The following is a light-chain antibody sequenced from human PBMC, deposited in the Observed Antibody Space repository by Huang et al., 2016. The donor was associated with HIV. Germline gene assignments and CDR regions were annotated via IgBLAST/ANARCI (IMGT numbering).Light chain of an antibody. CDR1: QSVNNK. V-gene: IGKV3-15*01. CDR2: DAS. Sequence: EVVMTQSPVTLAVSPGERATLSCRASQSVNNKLALFQQNPGQAPMLLIHDASIRATGIPDSFIGSGSGTEFTLTISSLQSEDFAVYYCQQYNNWPPWTFGQGTKVEIK. CDR3: QQYNNWPPWT. J-gene: IGKJ1*01.